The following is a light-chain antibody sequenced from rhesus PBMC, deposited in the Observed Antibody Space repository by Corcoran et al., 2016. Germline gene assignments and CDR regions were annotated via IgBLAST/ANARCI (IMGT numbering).Light chain of an antibody. CDR1: SSDILGYNY. J-gene: IGLJ6*01. V-gene: IGLV2-32*02. CDR3: SSYAVSDTCV. CDR2: EVS. Sequence: QAALTQPRSVSGSPGQSVTISCTGTSSDILGYNYVSWYQQHPGTAPKLMLYEVSKRPSGVSGRFSASKSGNTASLTISGLQAEDEADYHCSSYAVSDTCVFGSGTKLTVL.